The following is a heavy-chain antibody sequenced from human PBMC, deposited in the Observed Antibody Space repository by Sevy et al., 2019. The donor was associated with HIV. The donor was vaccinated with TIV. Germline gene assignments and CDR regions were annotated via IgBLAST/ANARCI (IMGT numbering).Heavy chain of an antibody. Sequence: GGSLRLSCAVSGFSFDSYDMTWVRQAPGKGLEWVSAISGSGTRTYYADSVKGRFIISRDNSKNTLDLQMNSLRAEDTALYYCAKGGGGHYDPDEIAYYFYYYNMDVWGKGTTVTVSS. CDR2: ISGSGTRT. V-gene: IGHV3-23*01. D-gene: IGHD3-22*01. CDR1: GFSFDSYD. CDR3: AKGGGGHYDPDEIAYYFYYYNMDV. J-gene: IGHJ6*03.